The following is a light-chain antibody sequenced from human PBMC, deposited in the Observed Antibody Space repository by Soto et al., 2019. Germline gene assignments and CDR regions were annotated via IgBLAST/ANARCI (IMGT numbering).Light chain of an antibody. V-gene: IGLV2-14*01. J-gene: IGLJ2*01. CDR2: DVS. Sequence: QSALTQPASVSGSPGQSITISCTGTSSDVGGYDYVSWYQQHPGKVPKLMIYDVSSRPSGVSNRFSGSKSGNTASLTISGLQAEDEAVYSCSSYASSSTLVFGGGTKLTVL. CDR1: SSDVGGYDY. CDR3: SSYASSSTLV.